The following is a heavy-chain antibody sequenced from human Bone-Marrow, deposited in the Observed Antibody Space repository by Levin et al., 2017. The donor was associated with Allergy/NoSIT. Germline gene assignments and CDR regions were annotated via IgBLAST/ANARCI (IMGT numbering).Heavy chain of an antibody. Sequence: GGSLRLSCTASGFSLGDYAMSWFRQAPGKGLEWVGYNRNKARGGTTEYAASLQGRFTISRDESKNIAYLQMNSLRTEDTAVYYCSPAWGGKGYYFDYWGQGTLVTVSS. CDR2: NRNKARGGTT. CDR3: SPAWGGKGYYFDY. D-gene: IGHD4-23*01. CDR1: GFSLGDYA. V-gene: IGHV3-49*03. J-gene: IGHJ4*02.